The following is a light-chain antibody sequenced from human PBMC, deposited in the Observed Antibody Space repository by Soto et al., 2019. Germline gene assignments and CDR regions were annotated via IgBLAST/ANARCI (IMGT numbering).Light chain of an antibody. CDR3: QQYKSYWT. Sequence: IQMTQSPSTLSASVGDRVTITCRASQSLGSWLAWYQQKPGKAPILLVFDASTLQSGVPSRFSGSGFGTEFTLTTGSLQPDDFATYYCQQYKSYWTFGQGTKVDIK. V-gene: IGKV1-5*01. CDR1: QSLGSW. J-gene: IGKJ1*01. CDR2: DAS.